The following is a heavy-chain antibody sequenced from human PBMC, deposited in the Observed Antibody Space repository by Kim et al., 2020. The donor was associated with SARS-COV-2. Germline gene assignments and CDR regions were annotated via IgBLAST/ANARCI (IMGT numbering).Heavy chain of an antibody. J-gene: IGHJ3*02. CDR3: ARDLVVTPNLDGFDI. CDR2: IWHDGSSK. D-gene: IGHD2-21*01. Sequence: GGSLRLSCAASGFAFNTCGMHWVRQAPGKGPEWVAVIWHDGSSKYYAESVKGRFTISRHNSKNTLYLQMDSLRAEDTALYHCARDLVVTPNLDGFDIWGQGTMVTVSS. V-gene: IGHV3-33*08. CDR1: GFAFNTCG.